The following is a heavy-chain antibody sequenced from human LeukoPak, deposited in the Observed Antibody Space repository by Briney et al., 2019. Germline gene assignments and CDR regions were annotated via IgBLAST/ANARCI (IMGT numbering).Heavy chain of an antibody. D-gene: IGHD3-9*01. J-gene: IGHJ5*02. CDR2: ISAYNGNT. CDR1: GYTFTSYG. V-gene: IGHV1-18*04. CDR3: ARGFWAGDILTGYYWMPPAPFDP. Sequence: ASVTVSCKASGYTFTSYGISWVRQAPGQGLEWMGWISAYNGNTNYAQKLQGRVTMTTDTSTSTAYMELRSLRSDDTAVYYCARGFWAGDILTGYYWMPPAPFDPWGQGTLVTVSS.